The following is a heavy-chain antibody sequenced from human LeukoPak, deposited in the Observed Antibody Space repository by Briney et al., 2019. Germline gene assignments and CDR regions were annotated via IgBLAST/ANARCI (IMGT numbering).Heavy chain of an antibody. CDR3: ARLTMVVSPVDY. J-gene: IGHJ4*02. CDR2: INPNSGGT. Sequence: ASVKVSCKASGYTFTGYYMHWVRQAPGQGLEWMGRINPNSGGTNYAQKFQGRVTMTRDTSISTAYMELSRLRSDATAVYYCARLTMVVSPVDYWGQGTLVTVSS. CDR1: GYTFTGYY. D-gene: IGHD4-23*01. V-gene: IGHV1-2*06.